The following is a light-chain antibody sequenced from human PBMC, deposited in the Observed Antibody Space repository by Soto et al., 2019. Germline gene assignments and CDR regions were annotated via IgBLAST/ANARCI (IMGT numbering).Light chain of an antibody. V-gene: IGKV1-39*01. CDR2: VAS. J-gene: IGKJ1*01. Sequence: DIQMTQSPSSLSASVGDRVTITCRASQSIGSFLNWYQHEPGKAPNLLIYVASSLQGGVPSRFSGSGSGTDFTLTISSLHPEDFATYYCQQSYTTPQTFGQGTKVEIK. CDR1: QSIGSF. CDR3: QQSYTTPQT.